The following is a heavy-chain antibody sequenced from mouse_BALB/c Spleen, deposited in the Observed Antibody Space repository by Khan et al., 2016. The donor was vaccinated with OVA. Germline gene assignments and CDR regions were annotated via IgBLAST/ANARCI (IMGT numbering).Heavy chain of an antibody. V-gene: IGHV3-2*02. CDR3: GRWFAY. Sequence: VQLKQSGPGLVKPSQSLSLTCTVTGYSITSDYAWNWIRQFPGNKLEWMGYITYSGRTSYIPSLKGRISITRDTSKNQFFLQLNSVTTEDTATYYCGRWFAYWGQGTLVTVSA. CDR1: GYSITSDYA. J-gene: IGHJ3*01. CDR2: ITYSGRT.